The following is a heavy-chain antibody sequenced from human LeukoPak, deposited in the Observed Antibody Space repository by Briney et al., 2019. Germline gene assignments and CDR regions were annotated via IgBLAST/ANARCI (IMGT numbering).Heavy chain of an antibody. CDR2: ISGSGGST. CDR1: GFTFSSYA. CDR3: AKSLAANWYFDY. J-gene: IGHJ4*02. D-gene: IGHD6-13*01. V-gene: IGHV3-23*01. Sequence: GGSLRLSCAASGFTFSSYAMSWVRQAPGKGLEWVSAISGSGGSTYYADSVKGRFTISRDNAKNSLYLQMNSLRAEDTALYYCAKSLAANWYFDYWGQGTLVTVSS.